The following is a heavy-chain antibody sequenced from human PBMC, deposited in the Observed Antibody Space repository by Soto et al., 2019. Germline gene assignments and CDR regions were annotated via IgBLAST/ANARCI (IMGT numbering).Heavy chain of an antibody. Sequence: QVQLVESGGGVVQPGRSLRLSCAASGFTFSSYGMHWVRQAPGKGLEWVAVIWYDGSNKYYADSVKGRFTISRDNSKNTLYLQMNSLRAEDTAVYYCAREAPGYIFDYWGQGTLVTVSS. V-gene: IGHV3-33*01. CDR3: AREAPGYIFDY. J-gene: IGHJ4*02. D-gene: IGHD5-18*01. CDR2: IWYDGSNK. CDR1: GFTFSSYG.